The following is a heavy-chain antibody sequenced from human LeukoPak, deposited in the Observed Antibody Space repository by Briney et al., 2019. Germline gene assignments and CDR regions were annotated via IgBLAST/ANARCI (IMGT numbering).Heavy chain of an antibody. V-gene: IGHV1-18*01. Sequence: ASVKVSCKASGGTFSSYAISWVRQAPGQGLEWMGWINVYNGNTNYAQKFQDRVTMTTDTSTGTAYMELRSLTSDDTAVYYCARVSDRDGWYFDYWGQGTLVTVSS. J-gene: IGHJ4*02. CDR3: ARVSDRDGWYFDY. CDR2: INVYNGNT. D-gene: IGHD5-24*01. CDR1: GGTFSSYA.